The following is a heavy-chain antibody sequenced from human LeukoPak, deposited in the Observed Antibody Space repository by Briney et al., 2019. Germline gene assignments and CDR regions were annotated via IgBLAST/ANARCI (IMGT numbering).Heavy chain of an antibody. CDR2: ISWNSGSI. D-gene: IGHD6-13*01. Sequence: GGSLRPSCAASGFTFDDYAMHWVRQAPGKGLEWVSGISWNSGSIGYADSVKGRFTISRDNAKNSLYLQMNSLRAEDTALYYCAKDSEIAAAGLNFDYWGQGTLVTVSS. CDR3: AKDSEIAAAGLNFDY. V-gene: IGHV3-9*01. J-gene: IGHJ4*02. CDR1: GFTFDDYA.